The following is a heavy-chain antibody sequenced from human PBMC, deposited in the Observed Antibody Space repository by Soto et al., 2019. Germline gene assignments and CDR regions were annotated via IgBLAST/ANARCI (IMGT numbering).Heavy chain of an antibody. CDR1: GYSFTSYW. D-gene: IGHD3-3*02. CDR3: AILPSTRYYYYGMDV. J-gene: IGHJ6*02. Sequence: GESLKISCKGSGYSFTSYWIGWVRQMPGKGLEWMGIIYPGDSDTRYSPSFQGRVTISADKSISTAYLQWSSLKASDTAMYYCAILPSTRYYYYGMDVWGQGTTVTVSS. V-gene: IGHV5-51*01. CDR2: IYPGDSDT.